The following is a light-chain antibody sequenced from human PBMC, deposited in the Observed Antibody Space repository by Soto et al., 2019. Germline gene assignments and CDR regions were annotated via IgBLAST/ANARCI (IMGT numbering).Light chain of an antibody. CDR1: SSNIGSNT. V-gene: IGLV1-44*01. CDR2: SNT. CDR3: AAWDDSLNALV. Sequence: QSVLTQPPSASGTPGQRVTVSCSGSSSNIGSNTVSWYQQLPGTAPKLLIYSNTQRPSRVPDRFSGSKSDTSASLAISGLQSEDEADYYCAAWDDSLNALVFGTGTKLTVL. J-gene: IGLJ1*01.